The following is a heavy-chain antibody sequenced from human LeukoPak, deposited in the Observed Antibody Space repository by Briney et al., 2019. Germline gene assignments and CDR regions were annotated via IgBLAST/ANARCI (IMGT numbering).Heavy chain of an antibody. Sequence: GGSLRLSCAASGFTFSSSWMHWVRQAPGKGLVWVAVIWYDGSNKYYADSVKGRFTISRDNSKNTLYLQMNSLRAEDTAVYYCAKCGPNYGDYGYYFDYWGQGTLVTVSS. CDR1: GFTFSSSW. V-gene: IGHV3-33*06. D-gene: IGHD4-17*01. CDR2: IWYDGSNK. J-gene: IGHJ4*02. CDR3: AKCGPNYGDYGYYFDY.